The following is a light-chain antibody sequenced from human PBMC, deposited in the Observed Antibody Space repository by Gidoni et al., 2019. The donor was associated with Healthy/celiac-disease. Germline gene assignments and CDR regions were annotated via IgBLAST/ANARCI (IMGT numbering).Light chain of an antibody. Sequence: DIQMTQSPSTLSASLGDRVIITCRASHSRSSWLAWYQQKPGKAPQLLIYKASSLEGGVPSRFSGSGSGTEFTLTISSLQPDDFATYYCQQYKNYPTFGPGTKVEIK. CDR1: HSRSSW. J-gene: IGKJ1*01. CDR2: KAS. V-gene: IGKV1-5*03. CDR3: QQYKNYPT.